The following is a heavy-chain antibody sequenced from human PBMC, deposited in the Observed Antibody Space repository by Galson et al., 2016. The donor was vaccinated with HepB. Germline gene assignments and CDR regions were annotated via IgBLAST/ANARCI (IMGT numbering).Heavy chain of an antibody. Sequence: SLRLSCAGSGFIFNSHAMSWVRQAPGKGLELVSAISDIGANTYHADFVKGRFTISRDNSKNTMYLQMNSLRVEDTAVYYCAARYGEFLMVFDYWGQGTRVTVPS. D-gene: IGHD3-10*01. CDR2: ISDIGANT. J-gene: IGHJ4*02. V-gene: IGHV3-23*01. CDR1: GFIFNSHA. CDR3: AARYGEFLMVFDY.